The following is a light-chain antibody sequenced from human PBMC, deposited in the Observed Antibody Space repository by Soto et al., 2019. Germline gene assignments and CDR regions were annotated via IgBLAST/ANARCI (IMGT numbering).Light chain of an antibody. Sequence: DIQMTQSPSSLSASVGDRVTITCRASQDITNYLVWYQQKPGKVPKLLIYAASTLQSGVPSRFSGSGSGTDFTLTINNLQPEDVATYYCQKDNSAPWTFGQGTKVEIK. CDR1: QDITNY. V-gene: IGKV1-27*01. CDR3: QKDNSAPWT. CDR2: AAS. J-gene: IGKJ1*01.